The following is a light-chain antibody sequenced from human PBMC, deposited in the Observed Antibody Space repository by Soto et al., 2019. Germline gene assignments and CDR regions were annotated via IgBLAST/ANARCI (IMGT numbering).Light chain of an antibody. CDR2: EVS. V-gene: IGLV2-14*01. J-gene: IGLJ1*01. Sequence: LTQPASVSGSPGQSITISCTGTTSDLGGYNYVSWYQQHPGKVPKLMIYEVSNRPSGVSNRFSGSKSGNTASLTISGLQAEDEAAYYCFSYTTSSAPYVFGTGTKVTV. CDR3: FSYTTSSAPYV. CDR1: TSDLGGYNY.